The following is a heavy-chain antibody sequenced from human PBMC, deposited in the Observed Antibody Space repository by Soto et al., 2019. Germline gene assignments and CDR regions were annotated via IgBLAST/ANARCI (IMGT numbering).Heavy chain of an antibody. D-gene: IGHD2-15*01. Sequence: PSETLSLTCAASGFTFSDAWMSWVRQAPGKGLDWVGRIKSKSDGGTTEYAAPVRGRFTISRDDSKNTLYLQMNSLKTEDTAVYYCTTDLWRIAVVVGSTGYFNPWGQGTPVTVSS. V-gene: IGHV3-15*01. CDR3: TTDLWRIAVVVGSTGYFNP. CDR2: IKSKSDGGTT. CDR1: GFTFSDAW. J-gene: IGHJ5*02.